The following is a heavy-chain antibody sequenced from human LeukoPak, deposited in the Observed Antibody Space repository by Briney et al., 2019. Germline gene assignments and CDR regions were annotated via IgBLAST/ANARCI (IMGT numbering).Heavy chain of an antibody. D-gene: IGHD3-10*01. CDR1: GYTFTDYY. CDR2: INPDGGGT. Sequence: GASVKVSCKASGYTFTDYYMHWVRQAPGQGLEWMGWINPDGGGTDYAQKFRGRVTMTRDTSISTAYMELRRLRSDDTAVFYCARDAYYGSGSYPYWGQGALVTVSS. CDR3: ARDAYYGSGSYPY. J-gene: IGHJ4*02. V-gene: IGHV1-2*02.